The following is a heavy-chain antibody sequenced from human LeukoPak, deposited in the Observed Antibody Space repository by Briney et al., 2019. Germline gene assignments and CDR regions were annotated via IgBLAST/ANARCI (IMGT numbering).Heavy chain of an antibody. D-gene: IGHD1-26*01. V-gene: IGHV3-11*04. CDR1: GFTFSDYY. J-gene: IGHJ3*02. CDR3: ARAVGAQTPPPAFDI. CDR2: ISSSGSTI. Sequence: PGGSLRLSCAASGFTFSDYYMSWIRQAPGKGLEWVSYISSSGSTIYYADSVKGRFTISRDNAKNSLYLQMNSLRAEDTAVYYCARAVGAQTPPPAFDIWGQGTMVTVSS.